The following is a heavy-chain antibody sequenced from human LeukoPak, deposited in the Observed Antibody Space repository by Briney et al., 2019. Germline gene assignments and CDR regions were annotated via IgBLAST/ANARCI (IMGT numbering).Heavy chain of an antibody. CDR2: IIPTFGTG. J-gene: IGHJ3*02. Sequence: SVKVSCKAFGGTFNSFAISWVRQAPGKGLEWMGGIIPTFGTGNYAQTFQGRVTITADISTRTAYMELSSLRSEDTAVYYCAREAPSETTMVSAFVIGREGTIVSVSS. V-gene: IGHV1-69*06. D-gene: IGHD5-18*01. CDR1: GGTFNSFA. CDR3: AREAPSETTMVSAFVI.